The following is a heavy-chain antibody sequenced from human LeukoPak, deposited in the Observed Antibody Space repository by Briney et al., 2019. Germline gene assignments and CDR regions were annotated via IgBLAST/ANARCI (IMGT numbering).Heavy chain of an antibody. CDR2: INHSGST. Sequence: PSETLSLTCAVYGGSFSGYYWSWIRQPPGKGLEWIGEINHSGSTNYNPSLKSRVTISVDTSKNQFSLKLSSVTAADTAMYYCAKSNGYGLIDYWGQGTLVTVSS. CDR1: GGSFSGYY. CDR3: AKSNGYGLIDY. V-gene: IGHV4-34*01. J-gene: IGHJ4*02. D-gene: IGHD5-12*01.